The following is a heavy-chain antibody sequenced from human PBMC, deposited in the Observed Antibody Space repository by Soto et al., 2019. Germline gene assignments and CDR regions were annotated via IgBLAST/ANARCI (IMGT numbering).Heavy chain of an antibody. D-gene: IGHD3-22*01. CDR1: GGTFSSYA. CDR2: IIPIFGTA. J-gene: IGHJ5*02. V-gene: IGHV1-69*13. Sequence: ASVKVSCKASGGTFSSYAISWVRQAPGQGLEWMGGIIPIFGTANYAQKFQGRVTITADESTSTAYMELSSLRSEDTAVYYCARDAVDSSGYLVANWFDPWGQGTLVTVSS. CDR3: ARDAVDSSGYLVANWFDP.